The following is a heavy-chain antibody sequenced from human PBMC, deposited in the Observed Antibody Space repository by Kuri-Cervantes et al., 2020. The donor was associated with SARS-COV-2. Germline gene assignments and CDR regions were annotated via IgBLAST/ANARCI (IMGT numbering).Heavy chain of an antibody. Sequence: SQTLSLTCAVYGGSFSGYYWSWIRQPPGKGLEWIGEINHSGSTNYNPSLKSRVTISVGTSKNQFSLKLSSVTAADTAVYYCAREQYYYDSSGYYYHAFDIWGQGTMVTVSS. CDR2: INHSGST. D-gene: IGHD3-22*01. J-gene: IGHJ3*02. CDR1: GGSFSGYY. V-gene: IGHV4-34*01. CDR3: AREQYYYDSSGYYYHAFDI.